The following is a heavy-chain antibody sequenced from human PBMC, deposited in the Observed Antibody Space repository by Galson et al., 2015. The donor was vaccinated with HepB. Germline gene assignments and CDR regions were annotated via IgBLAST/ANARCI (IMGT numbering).Heavy chain of an antibody. CDR3: ARGGADYDILTGYSEYAFDI. Sequence: SLRLSCAASGFTFSSYAMHWVRQAPGKGLEWVAVISYDGSNKYYADSVKGRFTISRDNSKNTLYLQMNSLRAEDTAVYYCARGGADYDILTGYSEYAFDIWGQGTMVTVSS. V-gene: IGHV3-30-3*01. J-gene: IGHJ3*02. D-gene: IGHD3-9*01. CDR2: ISYDGSNK. CDR1: GFTFSSYA.